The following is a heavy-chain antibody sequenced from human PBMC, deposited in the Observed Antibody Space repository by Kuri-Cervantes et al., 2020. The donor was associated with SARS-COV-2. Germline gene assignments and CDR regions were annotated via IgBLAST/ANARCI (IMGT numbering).Heavy chain of an antibody. V-gene: IGHV3-30*02. J-gene: IGHJ4*02. D-gene: IGHD3-10*01. CDR3: ASGQYYGSGSYWVPEYFDY. CDR1: GFTFSSYG. Sequence: GGSLRLSCAASGFTFSSYGMHWVRQAPGKGLEWVAFIRYDGSNKYYADSVKGRFTISRDNAKNSLYLQMNSLRAEDTAVYYCASGQYYGSGSYWVPEYFDYWGQGTLVTVSS. CDR2: IRYDGSNK.